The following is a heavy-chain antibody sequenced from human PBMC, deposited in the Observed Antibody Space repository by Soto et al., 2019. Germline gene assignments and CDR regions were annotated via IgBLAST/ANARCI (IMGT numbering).Heavy chain of an antibody. Sequence: PSETLSLTCTVSGGSISSSSYYWGWIRQPPGKGLEWIGSIYYSGSTYYNPSLKSRVTISVDTSKNQFSLKLSSVTAADTAVYYCARSADYGSGSYSIIDFDYWGQGTLVTVSS. J-gene: IGHJ4*02. CDR3: ARSADYGSGSYSIIDFDY. V-gene: IGHV4-39*01. D-gene: IGHD3-10*01. CDR2: IYYSGST. CDR1: GGSISSSSYY.